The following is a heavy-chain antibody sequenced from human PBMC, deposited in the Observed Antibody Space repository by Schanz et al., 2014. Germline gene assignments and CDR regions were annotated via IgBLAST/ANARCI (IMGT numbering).Heavy chain of an antibody. J-gene: IGHJ5*02. D-gene: IGHD3-10*01. V-gene: IGHV3-33*08. Sequence: VQLVESGGGLVQPGGSLRLSCTASGFTFSDYWMSWVRQAPGKGLEWVAVIWYDGSNKYYADSVKGRFTISRDNAKNTLYLQMNSLRAEDTAVYYCARPALWFGDNCFDPWGQGTLVTVSS. CDR1: GFTFSDYW. CDR3: ARPALWFGDNCFDP. CDR2: IWYDGSNK.